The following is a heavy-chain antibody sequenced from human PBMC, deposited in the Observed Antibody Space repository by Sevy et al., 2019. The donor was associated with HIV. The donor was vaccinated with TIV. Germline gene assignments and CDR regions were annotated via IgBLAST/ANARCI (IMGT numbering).Heavy chain of an antibody. D-gene: IGHD3-10*01. Sequence: SETLSLTCTVSGGSISSYYWSWIRQPPGKGLEWIGYIYYSGSTNYNPSLKSRVTISVDTSKNQFSLKLSPVTAADTAVYYCAREGRASNSAFDYWGQGTLVTVSS. CDR3: AREGRASNSAFDY. CDR1: GGSISSYY. J-gene: IGHJ4*02. V-gene: IGHV4-59*01. CDR2: IYYSGST.